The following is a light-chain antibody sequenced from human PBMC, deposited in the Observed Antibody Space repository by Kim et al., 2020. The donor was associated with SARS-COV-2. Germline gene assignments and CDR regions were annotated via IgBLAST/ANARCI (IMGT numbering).Light chain of an antibody. CDR1: QSVSSSY. CDR3: QQYGSSPLT. V-gene: IGKV3-20*01. J-gene: IGKJ4*01. CDR2: GAS. Sequence: SPGERATLSCRARQSVSSSYLAWYQQKPGQAPRLLIYGASSRATGIPDRFSGSGSRTDFPLTISRLEPEDFAVYYCQQYGSSPLTFGGGTKVEIK.